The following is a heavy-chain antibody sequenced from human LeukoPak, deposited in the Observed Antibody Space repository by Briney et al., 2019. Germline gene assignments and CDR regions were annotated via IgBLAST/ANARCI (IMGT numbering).Heavy chain of an antibody. Sequence: GGSLRLSCAASGFTFSSYEMNWVRQAPGKGLECVSYISSRGSRTYYAASVKGRFTISRDNAKNSLYLQMDSLRAEDTAVYYCTKLGGISQDFDTWGQGTLVTVSS. CDR2: ISSRGSRT. CDR3: TKLGGISQDFDT. J-gene: IGHJ4*02. CDR1: GFTFSSYE. D-gene: IGHD4-23*01. V-gene: IGHV3-48*03.